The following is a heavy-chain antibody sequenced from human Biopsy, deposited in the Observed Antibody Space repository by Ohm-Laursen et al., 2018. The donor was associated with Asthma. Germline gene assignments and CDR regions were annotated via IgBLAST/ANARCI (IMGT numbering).Heavy chain of an antibody. D-gene: IGHD3-9*01. CDR2: VNTGNGDT. Sequence: GASVKVSCKASGYTFISFAIHWVRQAPGQRLEWMGWVNTGNGDTKYSQKFQGRVTITRDTSASTTYMELRSLRSEDTATYDCARTYYDFLAGQVKDVFGVWGQGTMVTVSS. CDR3: ARTYYDFLAGQVKDVFGV. V-gene: IGHV1-3*04. J-gene: IGHJ3*01. CDR1: GYTFISFA.